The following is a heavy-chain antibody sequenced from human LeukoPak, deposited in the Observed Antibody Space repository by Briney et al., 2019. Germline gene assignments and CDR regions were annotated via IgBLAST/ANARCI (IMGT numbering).Heavy chain of an antibody. CDR3: AALGYCSSTSCYNGGYYYYMDV. CDR2: FDPEDGET. J-gene: IGHJ6*03. Sequence: ASVKVSCKVSGYTLTELSMHWVRQAPGKGLEWMGGFDPEDGETIYAQKFQGRVTMTEDTSTDTAYMELSSLRSEDTAVYYCAALGYCSSTSCYNGGYYYYMDVWGKGTAVTVSS. D-gene: IGHD2-2*02. CDR1: GYTLTELS. V-gene: IGHV1-24*01.